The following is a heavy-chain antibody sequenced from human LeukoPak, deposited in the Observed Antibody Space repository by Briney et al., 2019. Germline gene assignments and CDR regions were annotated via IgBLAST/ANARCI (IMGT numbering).Heavy chain of an antibody. V-gene: IGHV3-74*01. CDR2: INSDGSSI. D-gene: IGHD3-10*01. J-gene: IGHJ5*02. CDR1: GFTFSSYW. CDR3: ARGRGPYGWFDP. Sequence: GGSLRLSCAASGFTFSSYWMHWVRQAPGKGLVWVSRINSDGSSINYADSVKGRFTISRDNAKNTLYLQMNSLRAEDAAVYYCARGRGPYGWFDPWGQGTLVTVSS.